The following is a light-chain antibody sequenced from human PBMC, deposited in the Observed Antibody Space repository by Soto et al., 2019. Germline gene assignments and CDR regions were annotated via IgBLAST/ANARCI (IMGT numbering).Light chain of an antibody. CDR1: SGHSTYA. Sequence: QSVLTQSPSASASLGASVKVTCTLSSGHSTYAIAWHQQQPEKGPRYLMKLNNDGSHSKADGIPDRFSGSSSGAERYLTISSLQSEDEADYYCQTWANGIVVFGGGTKLIVL. CDR2: LNNDGSH. V-gene: IGLV4-69*01. CDR3: QTWANGIVV. J-gene: IGLJ2*01.